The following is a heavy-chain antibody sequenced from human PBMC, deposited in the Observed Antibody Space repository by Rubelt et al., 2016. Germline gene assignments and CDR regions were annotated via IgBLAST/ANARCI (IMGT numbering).Heavy chain of an antibody. CDR1: GYSFTSYW. CDR3: AGSISDYSNSADGGYYYYYMDV. D-gene: IGHD4-11*01. V-gene: IGHV5-10-1*01. J-gene: IGHJ6*03. CDR2: IDPSDSYT. Sequence: KGSGYSFTSYWIGWVRQMPGKGLEWMGRIDPSDSYTNYSPSFQGHVTISADKSISTAYLQWSSLKASDTAMYYCAGSISDYSNSADGGYYYYYMDVWGKGTTVTVSS.